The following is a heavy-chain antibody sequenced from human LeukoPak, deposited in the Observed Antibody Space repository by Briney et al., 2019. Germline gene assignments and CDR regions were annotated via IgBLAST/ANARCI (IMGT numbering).Heavy chain of an antibody. Sequence: GGSLRLSCAASGFTFSGFAMSWVRQAPGKGLEWVSAMSGSDGRTYYADSVKGRFTISRDNSKNTLYLQMNSLRAEDTAVYYCAKDHHYYYDSSGYYYYYYGMDVWGQGTTVTVSS. CDR3: AKDHHYYYDSSGYYYYYYGMDV. D-gene: IGHD3-22*01. J-gene: IGHJ6*02. CDR1: GFTFSGFA. V-gene: IGHV3-23*01. CDR2: MSGSDGRT.